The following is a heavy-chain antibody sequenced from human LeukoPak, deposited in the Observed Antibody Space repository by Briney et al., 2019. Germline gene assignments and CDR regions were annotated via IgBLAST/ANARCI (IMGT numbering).Heavy chain of an antibody. D-gene: IGHD2-8*02. V-gene: IGHV3-11*01. CDR3: ARVVYCTGGLCQIFAFDT. CDR2: IGGSGDTT. CDR1: GFTFGDYY. J-gene: IGHJ3*02. Sequence: GGSRRLSCVVSGFTFGDYYMSWIRQTPGKGLEWIAYIGGSGDTTFYTDSVKGRFTISRDNGKNSVYLQMSNLRAEDTAVYYCARVVYCTGGLCQIFAFDTWGQGTMVTVSS.